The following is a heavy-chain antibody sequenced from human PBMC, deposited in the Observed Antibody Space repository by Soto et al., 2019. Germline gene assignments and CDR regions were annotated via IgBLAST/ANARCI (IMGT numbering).Heavy chain of an antibody. V-gene: IGHV4-59*08. CDR2: IYYSGST. CDR3: ARKHYGDYLFDY. Sequence: PSATLSLTCTVSGGSISSYYWSWIRQPPGKGLEWIGYIYYSGSTNYNPSLKSRVTISVDTSKNQFSLKLSSVTAADTAVYYCARKHYGDYLFDYWGQGTLVTVSS. J-gene: IGHJ4*02. CDR1: GGSISSYY. D-gene: IGHD4-17*01.